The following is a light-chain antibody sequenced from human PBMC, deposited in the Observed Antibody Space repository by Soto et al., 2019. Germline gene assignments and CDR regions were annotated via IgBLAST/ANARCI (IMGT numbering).Light chain of an antibody. CDR3: CSSVGGPIWV. V-gene: IGLV2-23*02. Sequence: QSALTQPASASGSPGQSITISCTGTNSDVGGYDRVSWYQQHAGKAPTLMIYEVNKRPSGISNRFSGSKSGNTASLTISGLQAEDEADYYCCSSVGGPIWVFGGGTKVTVL. CDR2: EVN. CDR1: NSDVGGYDR. J-gene: IGLJ3*02.